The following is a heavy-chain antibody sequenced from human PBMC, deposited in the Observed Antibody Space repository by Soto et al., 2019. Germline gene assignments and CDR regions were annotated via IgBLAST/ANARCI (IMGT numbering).Heavy chain of an antibody. V-gene: IGHV4-4*02. CDR2: VFHSGDT. CDR3: TRLIYDSRLNYFYFDL. D-gene: IGHD3-22*01. Sequence: QVHMQESGPGLVKPSGTLSLTCVVSGGSISGRNWWSWVRQAPGKGVEWIGEVFHSGDTTYSPSLRSRVTISVDKSKNQFSLNLNSVTAADTAVYYCTRLIYDSRLNYFYFDLWGHGALVTVSS. CDR1: GGSISGRNW. J-gene: IGHJ4*01.